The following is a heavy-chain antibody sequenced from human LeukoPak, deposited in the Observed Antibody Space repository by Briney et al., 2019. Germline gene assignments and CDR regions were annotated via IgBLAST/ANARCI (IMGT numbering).Heavy chain of an antibody. CDR2: IYYSGST. CDR3: ARAPTMVATRGARFDP. CDR1: GGSISSYY. V-gene: IGHV4-59*12. J-gene: IGHJ5*02. D-gene: IGHD2-21*02. Sequence: SETLSLTCTVSGGSISSYYWSWIRQPPGKGLEWIGYIYYSGSTNYNPSLKSRVTISVDTSKNQFSLKLSSVTAADTAVYYCARAPTMVATRGARFDPWGQGTLVTVPS.